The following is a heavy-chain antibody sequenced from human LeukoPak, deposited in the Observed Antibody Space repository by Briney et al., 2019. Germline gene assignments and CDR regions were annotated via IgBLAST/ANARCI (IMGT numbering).Heavy chain of an antibody. CDR1: GFTFSSYS. V-gene: IGHV3-21*01. CDR3: AREPNTYYDFWSGPAAFDI. Sequence: GGSLRLSCAASGFTFSSYSMNWVRQAPGKGLEWVSSISSSSSYIYYADSVKGRFTISRDNAKNSLYLQMNSLRAEDTAVYYCAREPNTYYDFWSGPAAFDIWGQGTMVTVSS. J-gene: IGHJ3*02. CDR2: ISSSSSYI. D-gene: IGHD3-3*01.